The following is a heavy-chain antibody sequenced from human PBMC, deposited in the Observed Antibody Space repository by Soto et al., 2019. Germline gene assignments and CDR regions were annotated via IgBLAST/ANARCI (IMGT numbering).Heavy chain of an antibody. V-gene: IGHV1-69*13. CDR1: GGTFNNYA. J-gene: IGHJ4*02. D-gene: IGHD3-16*01. CDR2: IIPIYGTT. Sequence: ASVKVSCKASGGTFNNYAISWVRQAPGQGLEWMGTIIPIYGTTNDARKFQGRVTITADEPTSTVDMELTSLRSEDTAVYYCARALFGKYYFDYWGQGTLVTVSS. CDR3: ARALFGKYYFDY.